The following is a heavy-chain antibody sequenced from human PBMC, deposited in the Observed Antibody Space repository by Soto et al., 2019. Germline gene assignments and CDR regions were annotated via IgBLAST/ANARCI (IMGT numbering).Heavy chain of an antibody. CDR1: GYTFTSYD. CDR2: MNPNSGNT. CDR3: ARPTFSDYYYYMDV. Sequence: ASVKVSCKASGYTFTSYDINWVRQATGQGLEWMGWMNPNSGNTGYAQKFQGRVTMTRNTSISTAYMELSSLRSEDTAVYYCARPTFSDYYYYMDVWGKGTKVTVSS. J-gene: IGHJ6*03. V-gene: IGHV1-8*01. D-gene: IGHD3-16*01.